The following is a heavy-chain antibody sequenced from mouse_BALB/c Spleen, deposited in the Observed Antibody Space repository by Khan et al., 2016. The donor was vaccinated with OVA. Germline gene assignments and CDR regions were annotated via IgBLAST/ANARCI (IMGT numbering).Heavy chain of an antibody. CDR2: IWCDGST. CDR3: ARQPYYHYNIMDY. V-gene: IGHV2-6-1*01. CDR1: GFSLTNYG. J-gene: IGHJ4*01. D-gene: IGHD2-10*01. Sequence: QVQLQQSGPGLVAPSQSLSITCTISGFSLTNYGVHWVRQPPGKGLEWLVVIWCDGSTTYNSALKSRLTVDKDNSKSQVFLKMNSLQTDDTAMYFCARQPYYHYNIMDYWGQGTSVTVSS.